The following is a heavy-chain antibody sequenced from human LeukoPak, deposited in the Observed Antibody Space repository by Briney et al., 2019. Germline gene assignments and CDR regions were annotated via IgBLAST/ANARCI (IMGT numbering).Heavy chain of an antibody. CDR3: ARDNLYGDHVDY. D-gene: IGHD4-17*01. J-gene: IGHJ4*02. Sequence: PSETLSLTCTVSGGSISSYYWSWIRQPPGKGLEWIGYIYYSGSTNYNPSLKSRVTISVDTSKNQFSLKLSSVTAADTAVYYCARDNLYGDHVDYWGQGTLVTVSS. CDR2: IYYSGST. CDR1: GGSISSYY. V-gene: IGHV4-59*01.